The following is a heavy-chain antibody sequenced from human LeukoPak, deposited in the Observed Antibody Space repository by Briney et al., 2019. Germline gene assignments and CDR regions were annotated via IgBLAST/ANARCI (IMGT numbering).Heavy chain of an antibody. CDR2: IYYSGST. CDR3: ARGRAFGVLFDY. CDR1: GGSISSSSYY. Sequence: PSETLSLTCTVSGGSISSSSYYWGWIRQPPGKGLEWIGSIYYSGSTYYNPSLKSRVTISVDTSKNQFSLKLSSVTAADTAVYYCARGRAFGVLFDYWGQGTLVTVSS. V-gene: IGHV4-39*01. J-gene: IGHJ4*02. D-gene: IGHD3-16*01.